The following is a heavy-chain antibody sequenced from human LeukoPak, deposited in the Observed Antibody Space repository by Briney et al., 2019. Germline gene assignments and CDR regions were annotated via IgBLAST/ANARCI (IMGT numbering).Heavy chain of an antibody. CDR1: GGSISSGGYY. Sequence: PSETLSLTCTVSGGSISSGGYYWSWIRQHPGKGLEWIGYIYYSGSTYYNPSLKSRVTISVDTSKNQFSLKLSSVTAADTAVYYCANRRRASRGYGMDVWGQGITVTVSS. D-gene: IGHD1-1*01. CDR2: IYYSGST. V-gene: IGHV4-31*03. J-gene: IGHJ6*02. CDR3: ANRRRASRGYGMDV.